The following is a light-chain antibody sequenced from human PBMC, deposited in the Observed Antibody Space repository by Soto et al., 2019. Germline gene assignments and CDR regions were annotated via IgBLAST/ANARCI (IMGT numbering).Light chain of an antibody. CDR1: QSAGNF. V-gene: IGKV3D-20*01. J-gene: IGKJ1*01. CDR3: QQYGSSPTWT. Sequence: EIVMTQSPATLSVSPGETGSLSCGASQSAGNFLAWYQQKPGQAPRLLIYYISTRATGIPARFSGSGSGTDFTLTISRLEPEDFAVYYCQQYGSSPTWTFGQGTKVDI. CDR2: YIS.